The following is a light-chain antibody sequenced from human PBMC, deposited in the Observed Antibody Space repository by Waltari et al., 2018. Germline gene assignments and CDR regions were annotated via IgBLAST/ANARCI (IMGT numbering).Light chain of an antibody. CDR1: QSISSY. J-gene: IGKJ4*01. Sequence: DIQMTQSPSSLSASVGDRVTITCRASQSISSYLNWYQQKPGKAPKLLIPAASSLQSGVPSTFSGSGSGTDFTLTISSLQPEDFATYYCQQSYSTPLTFGGGTKVEIK. CDR3: QQSYSTPLT. V-gene: IGKV1-39*01. CDR2: AAS.